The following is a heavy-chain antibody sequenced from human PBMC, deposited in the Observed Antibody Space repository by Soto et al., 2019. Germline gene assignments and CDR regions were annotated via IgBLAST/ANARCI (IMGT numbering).Heavy chain of an antibody. CDR1: GDSINNSHW. V-gene: IGHV4-4*02. J-gene: IGHJ5*02. D-gene: IGHD6-13*01. Sequence: QVQLQESGPGLVQPSGTLSLTCAVSGDSINNSHWWSWVRQTPGKGLEWIGETYHSGTTNYNPSLKTRGTISIDQSKNQFSLKMNSVTAADPAVYYCAREVNSSPARGPNWFDPWGQGTLVTVSS. CDR3: AREVNSSPARGPNWFDP. CDR2: TYHSGTT.